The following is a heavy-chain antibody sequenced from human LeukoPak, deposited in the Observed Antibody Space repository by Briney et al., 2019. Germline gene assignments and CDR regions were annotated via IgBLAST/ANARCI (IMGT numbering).Heavy chain of an antibody. V-gene: IGHV3-66*02. CDR1: GFTVTTNY. Sequence: GGSLRLSCAASGFTVTTNYMTWVRQAPGKGLEWVSHIYAGGETFYADSVKGRFTVSRDKSSNTLYLQTNSLSAEDTAFYYCARARIGTSGTKSNRWFDPWGQGILVTVAS. CDR2: IYAGGET. CDR3: ARARIGTSGTKSNRWFDP. D-gene: IGHD1-1*01. J-gene: IGHJ5*02.